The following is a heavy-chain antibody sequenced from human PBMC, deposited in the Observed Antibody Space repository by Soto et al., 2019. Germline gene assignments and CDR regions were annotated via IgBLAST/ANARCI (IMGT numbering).Heavy chain of an antibody. V-gene: IGHV4-30-2*01. J-gene: IGHJ3*02. CDR3: ARVRQYYDILTGYSPDAFDI. CDR2: IYHSGST. D-gene: IGHD3-9*01. CDR1: GGSISSGGYS. Sequence: SETLSLTCAVSGGSISSGGYSWSWIRQPPGKGLEWIGYIYHSGSTYYNPSLKSRVTISVDRSKNQFSLKLSSVTAADTAVYYCARVRQYYDILTGYSPDAFDIWGPGTMVTV.